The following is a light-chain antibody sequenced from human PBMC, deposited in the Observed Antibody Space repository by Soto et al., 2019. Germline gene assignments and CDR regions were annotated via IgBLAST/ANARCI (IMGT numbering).Light chain of an antibody. CDR1: SNDVCGYNY. CDR2: DVG. J-gene: IGLJ1*01. V-gene: IGLV2-14*01. CDR3: NSYTSTSTYV. Sequence: QSALTQPASVSGSPGQSITISCTGTSNDVCGYNYVSWLQQYPGKAPKLIIYDVGNRPAGVSNRFSGSKSGNTASLTISGLQAEDEADYYCNSYTSTSTYVFGSGTKVTVL.